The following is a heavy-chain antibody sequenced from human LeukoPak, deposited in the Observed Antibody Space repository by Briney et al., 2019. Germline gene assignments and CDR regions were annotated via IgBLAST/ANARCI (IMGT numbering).Heavy chain of an antibody. J-gene: IGHJ4*02. CDR3: AREEASVGDY. Sequence: KPSETLSLTCTVSGGSISSYYWSWIRQPPGKGLEWIGYIYYSGSTNYNPSLKSRVTISVDTSKNQFSLILTSVTASDTAVYYCAREEASVGDYWGQGILVTVSS. D-gene: IGHD2-21*01. V-gene: IGHV4-59*08. CDR2: IYYSGST. CDR1: GGSISSYY.